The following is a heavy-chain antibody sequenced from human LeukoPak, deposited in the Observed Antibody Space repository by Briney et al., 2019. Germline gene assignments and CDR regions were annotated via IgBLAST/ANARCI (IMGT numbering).Heavy chain of an antibody. V-gene: IGHV4-59*01. Sequence: SETLSLTCTVSGGSISSYYWSWIRQPPGKGLEWIWYIYYSGSTNYNPSPKSRLTISVVTSKNQSSLQLSSVTAADTAVYYCARGSGWYYYWGQGTLVTVSS. D-gene: IGHD6-19*01. J-gene: IGHJ4*02. CDR2: IYYSGST. CDR1: GGSISSYY. CDR3: ARGSGWYYY.